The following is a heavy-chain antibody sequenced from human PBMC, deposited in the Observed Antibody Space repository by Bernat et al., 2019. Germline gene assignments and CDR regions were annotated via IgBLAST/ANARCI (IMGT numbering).Heavy chain of an antibody. J-gene: IGHJ3*02. V-gene: IGHV1-69*12. CDR1: GGTFSSYA. CDR2: VIPIFGTA. D-gene: IGHD3-22*01. Sequence: VQLVQSGAEVKKPGSSVKVSCKSSGGTFSSYAISWVRQAPGQGLEWMGGVIPIFGTANYAQKFQGRVTRTADQSTGTAHMELSSLGSEAPAVYYCGRGGYYYDSSGYFPRDAFDIWGQGTMVTVSS. CDR3: GRGGYYYDSSGYFPRDAFDI.